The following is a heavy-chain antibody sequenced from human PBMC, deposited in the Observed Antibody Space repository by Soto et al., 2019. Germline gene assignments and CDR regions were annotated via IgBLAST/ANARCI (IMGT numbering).Heavy chain of an antibody. Sequence: GESLKISCAASGFTFNNAWMSWVRQAPEKGLEWVGRIKSIRDGGATEYAAPVKDRFTISRDDSKNMLYLQMNSLKTEDTAVYYCATASPYANWGQGTQVTVSS. V-gene: IGHV3-15*01. J-gene: IGHJ4*02. CDR2: IKSIRDGGAT. D-gene: IGHD3-16*01. CDR3: ATASPYAN. CDR1: GFTFNNAW.